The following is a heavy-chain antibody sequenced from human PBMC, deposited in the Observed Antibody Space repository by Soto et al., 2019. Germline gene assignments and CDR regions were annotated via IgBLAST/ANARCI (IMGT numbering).Heavy chain of an antibody. D-gene: IGHD5-18*01. J-gene: IGHJ6*02. Sequence: PGGSLRLSCEASGFTFSSYWMEWVRQAPGKGLVWVSRIRSDGGTNYADSVKGRFTVSRDNSKNTLYLQMNSLRAEDTAVYYCAKVVTPAPYYYYYGMDVWGQGTTVTVSS. CDR1: GFTFSSYW. V-gene: IGHV3-74*01. CDR2: IRSDGGT. CDR3: AKVVTPAPYYYYYGMDV.